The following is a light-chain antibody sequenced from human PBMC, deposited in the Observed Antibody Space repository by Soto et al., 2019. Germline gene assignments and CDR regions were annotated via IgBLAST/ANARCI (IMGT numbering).Light chain of an antibody. V-gene: IGKV1-5*01. J-gene: IGKJ2*01. Sequence: DIQMTQSPSTLSASVGDRVTITCRASQSIGAWLAWYQQKPGKAPRFMIFDASALKSGVPSRFSGSGSGTEFTLTITRLQPDDFATYYCQQYKSYPYTFGQGTKLEIK. CDR3: QQYKSYPYT. CDR1: QSIGAW. CDR2: DAS.